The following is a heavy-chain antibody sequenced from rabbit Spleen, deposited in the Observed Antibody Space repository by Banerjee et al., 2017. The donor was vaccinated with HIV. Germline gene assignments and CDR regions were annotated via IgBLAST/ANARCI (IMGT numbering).Heavy chain of an antibody. J-gene: IGHJ4*01. Sequence: QSLEESGGDLVKPGASLTLTCTASGFSFSGSHYMCWVRQAPGKGLEWIGIIYPMTETTYYANWVNGRFTISSDNAQNTVDLQMNSLTAADTATYFCAREDVGGSVSLWGPGTLVTVS. CDR3: AREDVGGSVSL. D-gene: IGHD1-1*01. CDR2: IYPMTETT. V-gene: IGHV1S40*01. CDR1: GFSFSGSHY.